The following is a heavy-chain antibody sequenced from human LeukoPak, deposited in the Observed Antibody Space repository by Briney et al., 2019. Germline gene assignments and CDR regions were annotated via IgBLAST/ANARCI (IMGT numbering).Heavy chain of an antibody. CDR2: IKEDGSEE. CDR1: VLTLTSKW. J-gene: IGHJ2*01. CDR3: ARVHWYFDL. Sequence: SLRRSRAATVLTLTSKWMGWVCQAAGKGQKWVAHIKEDGSEEYYVDSVKGRFTISRDNAKNSLYLQINSLGGEDTAVYYCARVHWYFDLWGRGTLVTVSS. V-gene: IGHV3-7*04.